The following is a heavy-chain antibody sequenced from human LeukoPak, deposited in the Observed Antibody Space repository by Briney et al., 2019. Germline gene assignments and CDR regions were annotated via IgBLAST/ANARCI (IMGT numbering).Heavy chain of an antibody. J-gene: IGHJ5*02. CDR2: IYYSGST. CDR3: ARTKAVANWLDP. Sequence: SETLSLTCTVSGGSISSSSYYWGWIRQPPGKGLEWIGSIYYSGSTYYNPSLKSRVTISVDTSKNQFSLKLSSVTAADTAVYYCARTKAVANWLDPWGQGTLVTVSS. CDR1: GGSISSSSYY. D-gene: IGHD6-19*01. V-gene: IGHV4-39*07.